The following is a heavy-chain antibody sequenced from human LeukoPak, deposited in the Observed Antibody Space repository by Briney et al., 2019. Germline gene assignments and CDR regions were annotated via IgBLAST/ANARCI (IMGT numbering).Heavy chain of an antibody. CDR1: GFTVSSNY. Sequence: GGSLRLSCAASGFTVSSNYMSWVRQAPGKGLEWVSVIYSGGSTYYSDSVKGRFTISRENSKNTLYLQMNSLRAEDTAVYYCARGSSGWYYFDYWGQGTLVTVSS. J-gene: IGHJ4*02. V-gene: IGHV3-53*01. D-gene: IGHD6-19*01. CDR3: ARGSSGWYYFDY. CDR2: IYSGGST.